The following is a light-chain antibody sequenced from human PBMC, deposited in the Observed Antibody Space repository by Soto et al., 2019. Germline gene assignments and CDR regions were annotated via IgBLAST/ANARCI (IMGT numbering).Light chain of an antibody. J-gene: IGLJ1*01. CDR2: SNK. Sequence: QSVLTQPPSASATPGQRVTISCSGSSSNIGSNTVNWYQHLPGTSPKLVIYSNKQRPSGVPERFSGSKSGTSAPLAISGLQSEDEADYYCASWDDSPPAYVFGTGTKVTVL. CDR1: SSNIGSNT. CDR3: ASWDDSPPAYV. V-gene: IGLV1-44*01.